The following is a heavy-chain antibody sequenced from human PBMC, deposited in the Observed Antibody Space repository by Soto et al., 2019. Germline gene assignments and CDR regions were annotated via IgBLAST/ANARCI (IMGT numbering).Heavy chain of an antibody. CDR3: AKYQPMTQPRPYFDY. CDR1: GFTFSSYA. CDR2: ISSSGGST. D-gene: IGHD3-22*01. V-gene: IGHV3-23*01. J-gene: IGHJ4*02. Sequence: EVQLLESGGALIQPGGSLRLSCAASGFTFSSYAMSWVRQAPGKGLGWVSAISSSGGSTFYADSVKGRFTISRDNSRNTLYLQMNSLRAEDTAIHCCAKYQPMTQPRPYFDYWGQGTLVTVSS.